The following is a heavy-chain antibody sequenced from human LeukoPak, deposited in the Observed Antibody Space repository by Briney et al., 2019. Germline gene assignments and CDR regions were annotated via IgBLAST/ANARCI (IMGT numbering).Heavy chain of an antibody. D-gene: IGHD6-19*01. CDR2: ISRGGGNT. Sequence: GGPLRLSCAASGFTFSSYVMSWVRQAPGQGLEWVSAISRGGGNTYYADSVKGRFTISRDNSKNTLYLQMNSLRAEDTAVYYCAKGIYSSGWSYFDYWGHGTLVTVSS. CDR1: GFTFSSYV. V-gene: IGHV3-23*01. CDR3: AKGIYSSGWSYFDY. J-gene: IGHJ4*01.